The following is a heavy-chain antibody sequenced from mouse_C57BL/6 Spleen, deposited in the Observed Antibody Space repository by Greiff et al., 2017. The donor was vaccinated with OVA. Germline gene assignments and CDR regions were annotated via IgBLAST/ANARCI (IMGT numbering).Heavy chain of an antibody. CDR3: ARATMRDAMAY. D-gene: IGHD2-4*01. CDR2: ISRGSSTI. J-gene: IGHJ4*01. V-gene: IGHV5-17*01. CDR1: GFTFSDSG. Sequence: EVQVVESGGGLVKPGGSLKLSCAASGFTFSDSGLHWVRQAPEKGLEWVAYISRGSSTIYYADTVKGRFTISRDNAKTTLFLQMTSLRSEDTAMYYCARATMRDAMAYWGQGTSVTVSS.